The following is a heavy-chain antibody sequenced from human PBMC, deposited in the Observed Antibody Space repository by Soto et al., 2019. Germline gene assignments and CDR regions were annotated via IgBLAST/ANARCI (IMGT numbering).Heavy chain of an antibody. CDR3: AKDSGYSSGWYFDY. CDR2: LSGDGSNT. J-gene: IGHJ4*01. V-gene: IGHV3-30*18. CDR1: GFRFSNHG. Sequence: GGSLRLSSRTSGFRFSNHGMHWVRQAPGKGPGWVAFLSGDGSNTGYVDSGRGRFSISRDNSKNTVYLQMNSLRAEDTSVYYCAKDSGYSSGWYFDY. D-gene: IGHD6-19*01.